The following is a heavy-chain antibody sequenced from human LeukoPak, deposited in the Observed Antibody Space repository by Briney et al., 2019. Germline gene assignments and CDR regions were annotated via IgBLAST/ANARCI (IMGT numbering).Heavy chain of an antibody. V-gene: IGHV3-7*04. CDR3: ARGRYTSGWYPDYFDY. CDR2: IEQDGSDT. J-gene: IGHJ4*02. D-gene: IGHD6-19*01. Sequence: PGGSLRLSCAASGFTFSSYWMSWVRQAPGTGLEWVANIEQDGSDTYYVDSVKGRFTISRDNAKNSLYLQMNSLRAEDTAVYYCARGRYTSGWYPDYFDYWGQGTLVTVSS. CDR1: GFTFSSYW.